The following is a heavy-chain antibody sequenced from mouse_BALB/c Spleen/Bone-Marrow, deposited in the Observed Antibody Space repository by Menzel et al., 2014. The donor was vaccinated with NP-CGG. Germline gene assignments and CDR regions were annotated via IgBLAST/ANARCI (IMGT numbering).Heavy chain of an antibody. Sequence: EVMLVESGGGLVQPGGSRKLSCAASGFTFSSFGMHWVRRAPEKGLEWVAYISSGSSTIYYADTVKGRFTISRDNPKNTLFLQMTSLRSEDTAMYYCASSPYGYFDYWGQGTTLTVSS. V-gene: IGHV5-17*02. CDR3: ASSPYGYFDY. CDR2: ISSGSSTI. D-gene: IGHD1-1*01. J-gene: IGHJ2*01. CDR1: GFTFSSFG.